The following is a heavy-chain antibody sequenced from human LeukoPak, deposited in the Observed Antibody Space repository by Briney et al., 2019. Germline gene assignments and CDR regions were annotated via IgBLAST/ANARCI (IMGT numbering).Heavy chain of an antibody. J-gene: IGHJ4*02. D-gene: IGHD4-17*01. CDR2: INSDGSST. CDR3: ARTDDYGESTDY. CDR1: GFTFSSYW. V-gene: IGHV3-74*01. Sequence: GGSLRLSCAASGFTFSSYWMHWVRQAPGKGLVWVSRINSDGSSTSYSDSVKGRFTISRDNAKNTLYLQMNSLRAEDTAVYYCARTDDYGESTDYCGQGTPVTVSS.